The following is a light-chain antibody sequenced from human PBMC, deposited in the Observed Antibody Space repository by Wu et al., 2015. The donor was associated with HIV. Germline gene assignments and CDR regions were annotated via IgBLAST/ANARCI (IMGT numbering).Light chain of an antibody. CDR1: QNIDYY. V-gene: IGKV1-39*01. Sequence: DIQMTQSPSSLSASVGDRVTITCRASQNIDYYLHWYQQKPEKAPNLLIYTASSLQSGVPSRFSGSGSGTDFTLTISSLQPEDFATYYCQQSYDTPLTFGGGTKVEIK. CDR3: QQSYDTPLT. J-gene: IGKJ4*01. CDR2: TAS.